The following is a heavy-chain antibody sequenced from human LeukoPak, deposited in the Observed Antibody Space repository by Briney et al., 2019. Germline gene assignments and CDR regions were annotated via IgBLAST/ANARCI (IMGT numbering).Heavy chain of an antibody. V-gene: IGHV3-48*02. Sequence: GGSLRLSCAASGFTFRGYWMNWVRQAPGKGLEWVSHITASGTAMFYADSVKGRFTISRDNAKNSLYLQMNSLRDEDTAVYYCASSGSYRFDYWGQGTLVTVSS. CDR3: ASSGSYRFDY. CDR2: ITASGTAM. CDR1: GFTFRGYW. D-gene: IGHD1-26*01. J-gene: IGHJ4*02.